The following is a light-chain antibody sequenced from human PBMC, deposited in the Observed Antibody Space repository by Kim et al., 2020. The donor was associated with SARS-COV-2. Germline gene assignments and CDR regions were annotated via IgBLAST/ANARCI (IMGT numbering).Light chain of an antibody. J-gene: IGKJ2*01. V-gene: IGKV3-15*01. CDR2: AAS. CDR3: QQYDDWPPYT. CDR1: QSVNTN. Sequence: VSPGEIATLSCKASQSVNTNLAWYQQRPGQAPRLLIFAASSRATGIPARFSGHGSGTEFTLAINSLQSEDVAVYYCQQYDDWPPYTFGQGTKLEI.